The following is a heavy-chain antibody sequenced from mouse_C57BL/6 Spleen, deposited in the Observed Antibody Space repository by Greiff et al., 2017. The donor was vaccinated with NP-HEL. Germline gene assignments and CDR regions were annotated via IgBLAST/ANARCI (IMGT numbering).Heavy chain of an antibody. CDR1: GYTFTSYW. J-gene: IGHJ4*01. Sequence: VQLQQSGAELAKPGASVKLSCKASGYTFTSYWMHWVKQRPGQGLEWIGYINPSSGYPKYNQKFKDKATLTADKSSSTAYMQLSSLTYEDSAVYYGVSTDGSPSAMDYWGQGTSVTVSS. D-gene: IGHD1-1*01. V-gene: IGHV1-7*01. CDR2: INPSSGYP. CDR3: VSTDGSPSAMDY.